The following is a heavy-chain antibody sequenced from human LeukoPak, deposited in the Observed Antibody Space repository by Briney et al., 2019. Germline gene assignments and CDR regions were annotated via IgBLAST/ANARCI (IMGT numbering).Heavy chain of an antibody. D-gene: IGHD1-14*01. Sequence: GGSLRLSCAASGFTVSSNYMSWVRQAPGKGLEWVAVISYDGSNKYYADSVKGRFTISRDNSKNTLYLQMNSLRAEDTAVYYCARALTDREGYFDYWGQGTLVTVSS. CDR1: GFTVSSNY. V-gene: IGHV3-30-3*01. J-gene: IGHJ4*02. CDR2: ISYDGSNK. CDR3: ARALTDREGYFDY.